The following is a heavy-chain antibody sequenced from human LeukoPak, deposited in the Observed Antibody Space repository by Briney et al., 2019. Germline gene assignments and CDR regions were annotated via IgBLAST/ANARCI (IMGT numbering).Heavy chain of an antibody. CDR3: ARSDDSRDDAFDI. D-gene: IGHD3-22*01. Sequence: GESLKISCKGSGYSFTSYWIGWVRQMPGKGLEWMGIIYPGDSDTRYSPSSQGQVTISADKSISTAYLQWSSLKASDTAMYYCARSDDSRDDAFDIWGQGTMVTVSS. J-gene: IGHJ3*02. CDR1: GYSFTSYW. CDR2: IYPGDSDT. V-gene: IGHV5-51*01.